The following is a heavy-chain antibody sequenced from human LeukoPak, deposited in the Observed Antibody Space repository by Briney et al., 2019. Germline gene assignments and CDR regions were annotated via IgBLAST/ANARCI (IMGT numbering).Heavy chain of an antibody. V-gene: IGHV3-20*04. J-gene: IGHJ6*03. CDR3: ARERSMVGDYYYYYYMDV. CDR1: GFTFDDYG. Sequence: GGSLRLSCAASGFTFDDYGMSWVRQAPGKGLEWVSGINWNGGSTGYADSVKGRFTISRDNAKNSLYLQMNSLRAEDTALYYCARERSMVGDYYYYYYMDVWGKGTTVTVSS. D-gene: IGHD2/OR15-2a*01. CDR2: INWNGGST.